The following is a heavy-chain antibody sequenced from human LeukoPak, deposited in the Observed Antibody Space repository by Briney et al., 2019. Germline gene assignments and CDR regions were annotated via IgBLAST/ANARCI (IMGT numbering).Heavy chain of an antibody. Sequence: SETLSLTCAVSGGSISSGGYSWSWIRQPPGKGLEWIGYIYHSGSTYYNPSLKSRVTILVDRSKNQFSLKLSSVTAADTAVYYCARGYYLDAFDIWGQGTMVTVSS. CDR3: ARGYYLDAFDI. D-gene: IGHD3-22*01. J-gene: IGHJ3*02. CDR1: GGSISSGGYS. CDR2: IYHSGST. V-gene: IGHV4-30-2*01.